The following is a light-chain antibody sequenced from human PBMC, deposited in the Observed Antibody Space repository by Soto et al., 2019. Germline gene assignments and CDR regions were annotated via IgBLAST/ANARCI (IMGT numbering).Light chain of an antibody. CDR1: HSVRSSY. CDR2: GAS. CDR3: QQYGSSRWT. Sequence: MMLTQSPGTLSLSPGERATLSCRASHSVRSSYLAWYQQKPGQAPRLLIYGASSRDTGIPDRFSGSGSGADFTLTISRLEPEDFAVYYCQQYGSSRWTFGQGTKVDIK. J-gene: IGKJ1*01. V-gene: IGKV3-20*01.